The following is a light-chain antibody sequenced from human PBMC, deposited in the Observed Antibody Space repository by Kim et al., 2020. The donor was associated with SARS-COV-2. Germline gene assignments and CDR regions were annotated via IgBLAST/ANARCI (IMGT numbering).Light chain of an antibody. V-gene: IGLV3-21*01. CDR3: QVWDSDSDDRV. Sequence: SYELTQPPSVSVAPGKTATITCGGDDIGDKSVHWYQQKPGQAPVLVIYYDSDRPSGIPERFSGSNSGNTATLTISSVEAGDEADYYCQVWDSDSDDRVFG. J-gene: IGLJ3*02. CDR1: DIGDKS. CDR2: YDS.